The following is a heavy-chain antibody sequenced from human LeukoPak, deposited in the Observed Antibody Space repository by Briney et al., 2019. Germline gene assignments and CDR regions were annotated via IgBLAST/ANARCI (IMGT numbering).Heavy chain of an antibody. J-gene: IGHJ4*02. CDR2: IYHSGST. D-gene: IGHD6-13*01. CDR3: AREVGQQLHSDY. V-gene: IGHV4-38-2*02. Sequence: PSKTLSLTCTVSGYSISSGYYWGWIRQPPGKGLEWIGSIYHSGSTYYNPSLKSRVTISVDRSKNQFSLKLSSVTAADTAVYYCAREVGQQLHSDYWGQGTLVTVSS. CDR1: GYSISSGYY.